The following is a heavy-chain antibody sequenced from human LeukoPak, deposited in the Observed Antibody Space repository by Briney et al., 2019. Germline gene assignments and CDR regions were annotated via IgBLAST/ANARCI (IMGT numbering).Heavy chain of an antibody. V-gene: IGHV3-23*01. J-gene: IGHJ4*02. CDR2: ISGSGGST. Sequence: PGGSLRLSCAASGFTFSSYAMSWVRQAPGKGLEWVSAISGSGGSTYYADSAKGRFTISRDNSKNTLYLQMNSLRAEDTAVYYCAKSQAAVSGPYDYWGQGTLVTVSS. CDR1: GFTFSSYA. D-gene: IGHD5-12*01. CDR3: AKSQAAVSGPYDY.